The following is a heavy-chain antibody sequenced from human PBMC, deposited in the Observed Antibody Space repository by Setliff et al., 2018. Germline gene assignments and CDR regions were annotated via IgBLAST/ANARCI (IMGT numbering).Heavy chain of an antibody. CDR3: ARESTAKNFWGEYSDY. V-gene: IGHV1-46*01. CDR1: GATFSSYA. Sequence: ASVKVSCKASGATFSSYAISWVRQAPGQGLEWMGIINPSDGSTTYAQKFQGRVKMTRDTSTNTVYMQLSSLRSEDTAVYYCARESTAKNFWGEYSDYWGQGTLVTVSS. CDR2: INPSDGST. D-gene: IGHD3-3*01. J-gene: IGHJ4*02.